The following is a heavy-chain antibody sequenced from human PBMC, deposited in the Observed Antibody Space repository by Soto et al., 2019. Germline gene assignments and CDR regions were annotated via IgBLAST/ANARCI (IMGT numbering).Heavy chain of an antibody. Sequence: GGSLRLSCTASGFTFGEYAMSWFRQAPGKGLEWVGFIRSKAYGGTTEYAASVKGRFTISRDDSKSIAYLQMNSLKTEDTAVYYCTRVLRVRRSPRSFDLWGQGTLVIVSS. CDR1: GFTFGEYA. CDR3: TRVLRVRRSPRSFDL. V-gene: IGHV3-49*03. CDR2: IRSKAYGGTT. D-gene: IGHD3-10*01. J-gene: IGHJ5*02.